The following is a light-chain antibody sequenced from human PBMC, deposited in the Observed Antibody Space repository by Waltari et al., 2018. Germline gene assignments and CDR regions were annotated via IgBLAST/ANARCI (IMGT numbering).Light chain of an antibody. CDR2: GAS. CDR3: QQYNNWPRT. CDR1: QSIRSN. J-gene: IGKJ1*01. Sequence: DIVMTQSPATLSVSPGERATLSCRASQSIRSNLAWYRQKPGQAPRLLIYGASTRATGIPARFSGSGSGTDFNLTISSLQSEDFAVYYCQQYNNWPRTFGQGTKVEIE. V-gene: IGKV3-15*01.